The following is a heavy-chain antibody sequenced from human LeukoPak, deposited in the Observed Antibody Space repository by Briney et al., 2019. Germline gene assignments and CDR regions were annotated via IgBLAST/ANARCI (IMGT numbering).Heavy chain of an antibody. CDR1: GYSISSGYY. D-gene: IGHD5-18*01. J-gene: IGHJ4*02. Sequence: SETLSLTCTVSGYSISSGYYWGWIRQPPGKGLEWIGSIYHSGRTFYNPSLKSRVTVSVDMSKNQFSLKMTSVTAADTAVYYCARRSGFIWLSQYYFDYWGQGTLVTVSS. CDR2: IYHSGRT. CDR3: ARRSGFIWLSQYYFDY. V-gene: IGHV4-38-2*02.